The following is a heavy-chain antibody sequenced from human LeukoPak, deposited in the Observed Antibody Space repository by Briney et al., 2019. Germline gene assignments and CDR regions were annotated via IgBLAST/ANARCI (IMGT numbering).Heavy chain of an antibody. CDR3: ARGGYNHAFDI. CDR2: INNDGGGT. CDR1: GFSFSSYW. V-gene: IGHV3-74*01. D-gene: IGHD5-24*01. J-gene: IGHJ3*02. Sequence: GGSLRLSCTASGFSFSSYWIHWVRQPPGKGLVWVSRINNDGGGTIYADSVRGRFTISRDNAKNTLYLQMNSLGAEDTAIYYCARGGYNHAFDIWSQGTVVTVSS.